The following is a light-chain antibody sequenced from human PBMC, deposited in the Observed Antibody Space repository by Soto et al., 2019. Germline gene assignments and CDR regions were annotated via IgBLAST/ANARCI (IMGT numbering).Light chain of an antibody. CDR1: SSDVGGYNY. CDR2: EVS. V-gene: IGLV2-8*01. Sequence: QSALTQPPSASGSPGQSVTISCTGTSSDVGGYNYVSWYQQHPGKAPKLMIYEVSKRPSGVTDRFSGSKSGNTASLTVSGLQAEDEADYYCSSYAGSNNFGVFGPGTQLTVL. CDR3: SSYAGSNNFGV. J-gene: IGLJ1*01.